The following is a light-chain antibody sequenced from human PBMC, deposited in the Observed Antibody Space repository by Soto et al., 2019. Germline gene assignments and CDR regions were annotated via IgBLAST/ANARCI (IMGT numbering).Light chain of an antibody. CDR1: QSVSRY. Sequence: DIVWTQSPGTLSLSPGERATISGRASQSVSRYLAWYQQKPGQAPRLLIYDASNRATGIPARFSGSGSGTDFTLTISSLEPEDFAVYYCQQRSNWPPITFGQGTRLEIK. CDR2: DAS. CDR3: QQRSNWPPIT. V-gene: IGKV3-11*01. J-gene: IGKJ5*01.